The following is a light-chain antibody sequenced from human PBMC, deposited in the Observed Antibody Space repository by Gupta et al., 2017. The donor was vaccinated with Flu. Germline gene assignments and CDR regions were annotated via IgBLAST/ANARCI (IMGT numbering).Light chain of an antibody. Sequence: IVMTQSPATLSVSPGDRAPLSCRASQSVSSNLAWYQQKPGQAPRLVIYGATTRATGIPARFSGSGSGTDFTLTISSLQSEDFAVYYCQQYNNSPYTFGQGTKLEIK. CDR2: GAT. J-gene: IGKJ2*01. CDR1: QSVSSN. V-gene: IGKV3-15*01. CDR3: QQYNNSPYT.